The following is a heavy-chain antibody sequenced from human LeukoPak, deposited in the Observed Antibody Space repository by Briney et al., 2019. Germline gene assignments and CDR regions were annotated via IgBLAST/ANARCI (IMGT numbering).Heavy chain of an antibody. J-gene: IGHJ3*02. CDR2: ISAYNGNT. Sequence: ASVKVSCKSSGYTFTGYYLHWVRQAPGQGLEWMGWISAYNGNTNYAQKLQGRVTMTTDTSTSTAYMELRSLISDDTDVYYCARPQYDYVWWSYRYDAFDIWGQGTMVTVSS. CDR1: GYTFTGYY. D-gene: IGHD3-16*02. V-gene: IGHV1-18*04. CDR3: ARPQYDYVWWSYRYDAFDI.